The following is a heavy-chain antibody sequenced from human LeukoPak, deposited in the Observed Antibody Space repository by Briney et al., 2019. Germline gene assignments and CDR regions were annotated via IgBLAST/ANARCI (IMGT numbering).Heavy chain of an antibody. CDR3: ARDPSSGYYYDFDY. CDR1: GYTFTSYY. V-gene: IGHV1-46*01. J-gene: IGHJ4*02. D-gene: IGHD3-22*01. Sequence: ASVKLSCKASGYTFTSYYMHWVRQAPGQGLEWMGIINPSGGSTSYAQKFQGRVTMTRDTSTSTVYMELSSLRSEDTAVYYCARDPSSGYYYDFDYWGQGTLITVCS. CDR2: INPSGGST.